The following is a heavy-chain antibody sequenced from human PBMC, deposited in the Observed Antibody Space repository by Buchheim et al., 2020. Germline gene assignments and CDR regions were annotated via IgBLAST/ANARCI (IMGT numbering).Heavy chain of an antibody. D-gene: IGHD1-20*01. Sequence: VQLQESGPGLVKPSGTLSLTCAVSGGSISSSNWWSWVRQPPGKGLEWVANIKQDGSEKYYVDSVKGRFTISRDNAKNSLYLQMNSLRAEDTAVYYCASRINWNDVGWGQGTL. V-gene: IGHV3-7*01. CDR3: ASRINWNDVG. CDR1: GGSISSSNW. CDR2: IKQDGSEK. J-gene: IGHJ4*02.